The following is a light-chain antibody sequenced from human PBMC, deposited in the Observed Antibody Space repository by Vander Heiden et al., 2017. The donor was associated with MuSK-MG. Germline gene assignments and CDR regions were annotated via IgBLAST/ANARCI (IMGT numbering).Light chain of an antibody. Sequence: GLTQSPCTLSLSPGERAPLYCRASQSVSSSYLVGYQQKTGQAPRLLIDGASSRATGSPDRCSGSGSGTDFTLTISRLEPEDVAVYYCQQYGSAPALTFGGGTKVEIK. J-gene: IGKJ4*01. CDR2: GAS. CDR3: QQYGSAPALT. CDR1: QSVSSSY. V-gene: IGKV3-20*01.